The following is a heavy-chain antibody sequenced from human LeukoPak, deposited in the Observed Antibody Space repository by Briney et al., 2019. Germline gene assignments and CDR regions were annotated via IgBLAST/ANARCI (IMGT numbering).Heavy chain of an antibody. CDR2: INHSGST. CDR3: ARGVAAAQGGNWFDP. J-gene: IGHJ5*02. Sequence: SETLSLTCAVCGGSFSGYYWSWIRQPPGKGLEWIGEINHSGSTNYNPSLKSRVTISVDTSKNQFSLKLSSVTAADTAVYYCARGVAAAQGGNWFDPWGQGTLVTVSS. V-gene: IGHV4-34*01. CDR1: GGSFSGYY. D-gene: IGHD6-13*01.